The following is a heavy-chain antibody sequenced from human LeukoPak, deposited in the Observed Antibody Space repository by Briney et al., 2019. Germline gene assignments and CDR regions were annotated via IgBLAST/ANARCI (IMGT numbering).Heavy chain of an antibody. J-gene: IGHJ5*02. CDR3: ARGESQGYSSGWYSNWFDP. CDR2: INAGNGNT. Sequence: ASVKVSCKASGYTFTSYYMHWVRQAPGQRLEWMGWINAGNGNTKYSQKFQGRVTITRDTSASTAYMELSSLRSEDTAVYYCARGESQGYSSGWYSNWFDPWGQGTLVTVSS. V-gene: IGHV1-3*01. D-gene: IGHD6-19*01. CDR1: GYTFTSYY.